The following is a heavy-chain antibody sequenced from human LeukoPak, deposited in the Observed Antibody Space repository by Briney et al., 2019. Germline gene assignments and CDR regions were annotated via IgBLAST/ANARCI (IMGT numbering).Heavy chain of an antibody. Sequence: ASVKVSCKASGYTFTSYGISWVRQAPGQGLEWMGWISAYNGNTNYAQKFQGRVTMTRDTSISTAYMELSRLRSDDTAVYYCARGPYYSWFDPWGQGTLVTVSS. CDR2: ISAYNGNT. D-gene: IGHD3-10*01. CDR3: ARGPYYSWFDP. V-gene: IGHV1-18*01. CDR1: GYTFTSYG. J-gene: IGHJ5*02.